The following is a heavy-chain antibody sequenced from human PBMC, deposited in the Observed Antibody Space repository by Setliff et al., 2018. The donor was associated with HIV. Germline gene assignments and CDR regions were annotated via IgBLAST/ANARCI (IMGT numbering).Heavy chain of an antibody. V-gene: IGHV1-69*10. Sequence: GASVKVSCKASGGTISNSGISWVRQAPGRGLEWMGGFLPMLGISNYAQKFQGRVTITADESTSTVYMELGSLRSEDTAVYYCARVVITFGDIIVTPGAFDIWGPGTKVTVSS. CDR3: ARVVITFGDIIVTPGAFDI. CDR2: FLPMLGIS. CDR1: GGTISNSG. D-gene: IGHD3-16*02. J-gene: IGHJ3*02.